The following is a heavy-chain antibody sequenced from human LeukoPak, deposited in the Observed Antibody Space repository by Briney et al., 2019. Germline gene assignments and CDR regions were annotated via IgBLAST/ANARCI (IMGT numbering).Heavy chain of an antibody. CDR3: ARGLPPWSYGMDV. CDR2: IYYSGST. Sequence: SETLSLTCTVSGGSISSGDYYWSWIRQPPGKGLEWIGCIYYSGSTYYSPSLKSRVTISVDTSKNQFSLKLSSVTAADTAVYYCARGLPPWSYGMDVWGQGTTVTVSS. J-gene: IGHJ6*02. V-gene: IGHV4-30-4*01. CDR1: GGSISSGDYY. D-gene: IGHD2-21*02.